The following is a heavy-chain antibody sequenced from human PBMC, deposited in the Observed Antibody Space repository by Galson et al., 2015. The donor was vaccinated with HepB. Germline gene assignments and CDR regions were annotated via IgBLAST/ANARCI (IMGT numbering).Heavy chain of an antibody. CDR1: GGSFSPYS. V-gene: IGHV4-34*01. J-gene: IGHJ4*02. D-gene: IGHD6-13*01. Sequence: VTLSLTCGLYGGSFSPYSWSWLRQPPGKGLEWIGEINHSGSTSYNPSLKSRVTMSIDTSKNQFSLQLNSVTAADTAVYYCADTSTNWYGGGYWGQGTLVTVSS. CDR3: ADTSTNWYGGGY. CDR2: INHSGST.